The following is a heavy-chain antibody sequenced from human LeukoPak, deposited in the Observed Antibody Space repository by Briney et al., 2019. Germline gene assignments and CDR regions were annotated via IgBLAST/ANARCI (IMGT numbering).Heavy chain of an antibody. V-gene: IGHV4-34*01. CDR2: INHSGST. Sequence: SETLSLTCAVYGGSFSGYYWSWIRQPPGKGLEWIGEINHSGSTNYNPSLKSRVTISVDTSKNQFSLKLSSVTAADTAVYYCARARFLEWLYDYWGQGTLVTVSS. D-gene: IGHD3-3*01. CDR1: GGSFSGYY. J-gene: IGHJ4*02. CDR3: ARARFLEWLYDY.